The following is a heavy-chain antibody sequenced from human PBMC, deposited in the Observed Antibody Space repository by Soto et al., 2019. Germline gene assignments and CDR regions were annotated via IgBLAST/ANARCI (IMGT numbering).Heavy chain of an antibody. D-gene: IGHD3-16*02. CDR3: AKRRLNTITSLSDW. CDR1: GNTVPNYA. Sequence: ASVKVSCKASGNTVPNYAIHWVRQAPGQRLEWMGWINGGNGNTYYSEHFQGRVTFTRDTSAGTVYMQMDSLRDDDTAIYYCAKRRLNTITSLSDWWGQGVQVTVSS. V-gene: IGHV1-3*01. J-gene: IGHJ1*01. CDR2: INGGNGNT.